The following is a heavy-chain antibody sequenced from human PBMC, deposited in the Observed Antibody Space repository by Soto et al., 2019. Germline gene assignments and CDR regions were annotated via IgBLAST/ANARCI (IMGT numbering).Heavy chain of an antibody. V-gene: IGHV3-74*01. Sequence: SLRLSCAASGFTFSSYWMHWVRQAPGKGLVWVSRINSDGSSTSYADSVKGRFTISRDNAKNTLYLQMNSLRAEDTAVYYCARVSGGTIFGVVADFDYWGQATLVTVSS. CDR3: ARVSGGTIFGVVADFDY. D-gene: IGHD3-3*01. CDR2: INSDGSST. J-gene: IGHJ4*02. CDR1: GFTFSSYW.